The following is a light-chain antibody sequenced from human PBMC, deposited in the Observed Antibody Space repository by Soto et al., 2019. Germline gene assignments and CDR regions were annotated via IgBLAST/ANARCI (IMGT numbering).Light chain of an antibody. J-gene: IGKJ1*01. Sequence: EIALTQSPGTLSLSPGERATLSCRASQSVSSSYLAWYQQKPGQAPRLLIYGPSSRATGIPDRFSGSGSGTDFTLTISRLEPEDVAVYYCQQYGSSPRTFGQGTKVEIK. V-gene: IGKV3-20*01. CDR1: QSVSSSY. CDR3: QQYGSSPRT. CDR2: GPS.